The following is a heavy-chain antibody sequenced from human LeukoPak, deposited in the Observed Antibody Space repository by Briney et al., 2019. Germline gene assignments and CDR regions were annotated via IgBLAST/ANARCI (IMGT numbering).Heavy chain of an antibody. CDR1: GGSFSGYY. Sequence: SETLSLTCAVYGGSFSGYYWSWIRQPPGKGLEGIGEINHSGSTNYNPSLKSRGTISVDTSKNQFSLKLSSVTAADTAVYYCASSELVKSGAFDIWGQGTMVTVSS. D-gene: IGHD6-13*01. CDR3: ASSELVKSGAFDI. CDR2: INHSGST. J-gene: IGHJ3*02. V-gene: IGHV4-34*01.